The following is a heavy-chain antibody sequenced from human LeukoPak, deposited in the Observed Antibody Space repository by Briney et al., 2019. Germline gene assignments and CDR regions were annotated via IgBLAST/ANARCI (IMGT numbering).Heavy chain of an antibody. CDR1: GFTFSSYA. CDR3: AREELAPQSRYFDY. Sequence: PGGSLRISCAASGFTFSSYAMHWVRQAPGKGLEWVAVISYDGSNKYYADSVKGRFTISRDNSKNTLYLQMNSLGAEDTAVYYCAREELAPQSRYFDYWGQGTLVTVSS. V-gene: IGHV3-30-3*01. D-gene: IGHD5-24*01. CDR2: ISYDGSNK. J-gene: IGHJ4*02.